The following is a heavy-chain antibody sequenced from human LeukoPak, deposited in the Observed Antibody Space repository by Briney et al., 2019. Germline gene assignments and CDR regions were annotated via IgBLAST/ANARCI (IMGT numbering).Heavy chain of an antibody. CDR2: ISKNGKTI. CDR3: ARVSSSWYDYYYYYMDV. V-gene: IGHV3-48*04. CDR1: GFTFSSYA. Sequence: QPGRSLRLSCAASGFTFSSYAMHWVRQAPGKGLEWLSYISKNGKTIYYADSVKGRFTISRDNAKKSVYLQMNSLRAEDTAVYYCARVSSSWYDYYYYYMDVWGKGTTVTVSS. D-gene: IGHD6-13*01. J-gene: IGHJ6*03.